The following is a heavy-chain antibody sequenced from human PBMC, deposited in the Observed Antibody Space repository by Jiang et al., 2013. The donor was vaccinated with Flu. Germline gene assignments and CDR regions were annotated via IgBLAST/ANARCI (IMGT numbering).Heavy chain of an antibody. Sequence: PGLVKPSETLSLTCAVSGYSLTSDKWWSWVRQPPGRGLEWIGEIYHRGATNYNPSLNSRVTISMDESKNQFSLIVRSVTAADTAVYYCAGNGFYSLEYWGQGSLVTVSS. CDR3: AGNGFYSLEY. J-gene: IGHJ4*02. V-gene: IGHV4-4*02. CDR2: IYHRGAT. CDR1: GYSLTSDKW. D-gene: IGHD3-22*01.